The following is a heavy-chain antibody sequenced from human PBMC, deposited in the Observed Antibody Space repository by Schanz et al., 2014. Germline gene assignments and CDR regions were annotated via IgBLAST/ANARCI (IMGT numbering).Heavy chain of an antibody. CDR1: GGTFSSYT. CDR3: ARVQDDILTGSEYYYGMDG. Sequence: QLQLVQSGAEVKKPGSSVKVSCKLSGGTFSSYTISWMRQAPGQGLEWMGWISTSNGNTNYIQKLQGRVTMTTDTSTSTAYMELRSLRSDDTAVYYCARVQDDILTGSEYYYGMDGWGQGTTVTVSS. D-gene: IGHD3-9*01. CDR2: ISTSNGNT. J-gene: IGHJ6*02. V-gene: IGHV1-18*01.